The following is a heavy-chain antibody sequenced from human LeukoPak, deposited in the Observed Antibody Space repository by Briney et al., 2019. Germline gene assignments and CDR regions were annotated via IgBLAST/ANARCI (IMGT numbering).Heavy chain of an antibody. CDR1: GGTFSSYA. Sequence: SVKVSCKASGGTFSSYAISWVRQAPGQGLEWMGRIIPILGIANYAQKFQGRVTITADKSTSTAYMELSSLRSEDTAVYYRASFGVPAATGHDAFDIWGQGTMVTVSS. J-gene: IGHJ3*02. CDR3: ASFGVPAATGHDAFDI. V-gene: IGHV1-69*04. CDR2: IIPILGIA. D-gene: IGHD2-2*01.